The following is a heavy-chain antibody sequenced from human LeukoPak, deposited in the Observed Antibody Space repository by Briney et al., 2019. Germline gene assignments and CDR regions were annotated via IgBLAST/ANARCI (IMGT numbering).Heavy chain of an antibody. J-gene: IGHJ3*02. D-gene: IGHD6-19*01. CDR1: GGSVSSNF. CDR3: ARAFIAVARDAFDI. Sequence: SETLSLTCTVSGGSVSSNFWSWVRQPPGKGLECIGYIDDGGSTKYNPSLTSRVTISVDTSKNQFSLKLSSVTVADTAVYYCARAFIAVARDAFDIWGQGTMVTVSS. CDR2: IDDGGST. V-gene: IGHV4-59*08.